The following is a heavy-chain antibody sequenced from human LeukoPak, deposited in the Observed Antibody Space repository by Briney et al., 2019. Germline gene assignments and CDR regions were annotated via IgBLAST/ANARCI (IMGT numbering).Heavy chain of an antibody. CDR1: GFTFSDYN. Sequence: GGSLRLSCAASGFTFSDYNMRWIRQAPGKGLEWVSSISRSGSTKYYADSVKGRFTISRDNAKNSLFLQMNSLRAEDTAVYYCARDGEGHYDSSGYSARHFDYWGQGTLVTVSS. CDR2: ISRSGSTK. J-gene: IGHJ4*02. D-gene: IGHD3-22*01. V-gene: IGHV3-11*01. CDR3: ARDGEGHYDSSGYSARHFDY.